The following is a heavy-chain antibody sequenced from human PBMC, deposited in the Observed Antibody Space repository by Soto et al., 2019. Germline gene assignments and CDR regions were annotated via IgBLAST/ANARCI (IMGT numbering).Heavy chain of an antibody. D-gene: IGHD1-1*01. V-gene: IGHV1-18*01. Sequence: QVHLVQSGAEVKKPGASVKVSCKGPVTPLPTIVTTWGRQAPGQGLEGMGWISAHNGNTNYAQKLQGRVTVTRDTSTSTAYMELRSLRSDDTAVYYCARGRYGDYWGQGALVTVSS. CDR3: ARGRYGDY. CDR1: VTPLPTIV. J-gene: IGHJ4*02. CDR2: ISAHNGNT.